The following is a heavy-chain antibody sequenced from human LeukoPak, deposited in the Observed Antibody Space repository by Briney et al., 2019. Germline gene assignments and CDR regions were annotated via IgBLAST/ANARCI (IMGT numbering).Heavy chain of an antibody. CDR3: ARLPMVRGVIIGPHFDY. D-gene: IGHD3-10*01. J-gene: IGHJ4*02. V-gene: IGHV4-39*01. CDR2: IYYSGST. Sequence: PSETLSLTCTVSGGSISSSSYYWGWIRQPPGKGLEWIRSIYYSGSTYYNPSLKSRVTISVDTSKNQFSLKLSSVTAADTAVYYCARLPMVRGVIIGPHFDYWGQGTLVTVSS. CDR1: GGSISSSSYY.